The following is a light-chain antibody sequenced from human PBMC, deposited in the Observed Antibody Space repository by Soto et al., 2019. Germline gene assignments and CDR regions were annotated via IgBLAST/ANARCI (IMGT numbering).Light chain of an antibody. CDR2: EVN. V-gene: IGLV2-14*01. J-gene: IGLJ3*02. Sequence: QSFLTQPASVSGSPGQSITISCTGTSSDVGGYNYVSWYQHRPGKAPKLMIYEVNYRPSGVSNRFSGSKSGNTASLTISGLQAEDEAEYYCSSYTTSSTLVFGGGTKLTVL. CDR1: SSDVGGYNY. CDR3: SSYTTSSTLV.